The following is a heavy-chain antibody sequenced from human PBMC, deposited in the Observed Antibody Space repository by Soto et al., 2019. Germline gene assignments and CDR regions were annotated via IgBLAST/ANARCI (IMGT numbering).Heavy chain of an antibody. CDR1: GSTFSGYW. CDR3: ARATYSNAWYRFDL. CDR2: IKHDGSVQ. V-gene: IGHV3-7*03. J-gene: IGHJ4*02. D-gene: IGHD4-4*01. Sequence: QLVESGGGLVQPGGSLRLSCEASGSTFSGYWMSWVRQAPGKGLGWVADIKHDGSVQYYVDSVKGRFTISRDHAKKLLYLQMNGRRDEDTAMYYCARATYSNAWYRFDLWCQGTLVTVSS.